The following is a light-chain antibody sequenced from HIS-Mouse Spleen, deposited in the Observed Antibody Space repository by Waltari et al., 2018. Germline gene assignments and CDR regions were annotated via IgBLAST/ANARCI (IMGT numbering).Light chain of an antibody. CDR2: EVS. J-gene: IGLJ3*02. CDR3: SAYAGSNNFGV. V-gene: IGLV2-8*01. Sequence: QSALTQPPSASGSPGQSVTISCTGTSSDVGGYNYVSWYQQHPGKAPKLMIYEVSNRPSGVPDRFSGSKSGNTASLTVSGLQAEDEADYYCSAYAGSNNFGVFGGGTKLTVL. CDR1: SSDVGGYNY.